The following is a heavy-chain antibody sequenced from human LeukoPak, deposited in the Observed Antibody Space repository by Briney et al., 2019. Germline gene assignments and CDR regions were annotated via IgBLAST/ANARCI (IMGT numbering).Heavy chain of an antibody. V-gene: IGHV4-59*01. CDR3: ARDSSHGSGSYNY. CDR1: GGSISSYY. J-gene: IGHJ4*02. CDR2: IYYSGST. Sequence: SDPLSLTCTVSGGSISSYYWSWIRQPPGKGLEWIGYIYYSGSTNYNPSLKSRVTISVDTSKNQFSLKLSSVTAADTAVYYCARDSSHGSGSYNYWGQGTLVTVSS. D-gene: IGHD3-10*01.